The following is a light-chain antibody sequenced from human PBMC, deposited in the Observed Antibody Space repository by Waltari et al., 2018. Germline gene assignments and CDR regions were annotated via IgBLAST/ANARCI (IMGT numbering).Light chain of an antibody. J-gene: IGKJ4*01. CDR3: QQYYSTLT. V-gene: IGKV4-1*01. Sequence: DIVMPQSPDSLAVSLGERTTINCKSSQSVLYSSNNKNYLAWYQQKPGQPPKLLIYWASTRESGLPDRSSGSGSGTDFTLTISSLQAEDVAVYYCQQYYSTLTSGGGTKVEIK. CDR1: QSVLYSSNNKNY. CDR2: WAS.